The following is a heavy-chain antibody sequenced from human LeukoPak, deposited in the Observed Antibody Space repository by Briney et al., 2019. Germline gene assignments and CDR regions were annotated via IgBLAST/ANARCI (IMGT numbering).Heavy chain of an antibody. CDR3: ARKGSSSCFDY. CDR1: GYTFISYQ. V-gene: IGHV1-46*01. CDR2: INPTGGST. J-gene: IGHJ4*02. Sequence: ASVKVSCKASGYTFISYQMHWVRQAPGQGLEWMGIINPTGGSTSHAQKFQGRVTMTRDTSTSTVYMELSSLRSEDTAVYYCARKGSSSCFDYWGQGTLVSVSS. D-gene: IGHD6-6*01.